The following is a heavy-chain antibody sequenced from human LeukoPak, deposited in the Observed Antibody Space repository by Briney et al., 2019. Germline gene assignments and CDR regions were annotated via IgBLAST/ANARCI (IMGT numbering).Heavy chain of an antibody. Sequence: GGSLGLSCAASGFTFDDYGMSWVRQAPGKGLEWVSGINWNGGSTGYADSVKGRFTISRDNAKNSLYLQMNSLRAEDTALYHCARSRDTHYYYYGMDVWGQGTTVTVSS. V-gene: IGHV3-20*01. D-gene: IGHD5-24*01. CDR1: GFTFDDYG. CDR3: ARSRDTHYYYYGMDV. J-gene: IGHJ6*02. CDR2: INWNGGST.